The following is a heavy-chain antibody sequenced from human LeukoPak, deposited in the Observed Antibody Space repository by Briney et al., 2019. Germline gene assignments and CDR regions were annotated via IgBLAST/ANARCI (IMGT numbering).Heavy chain of an antibody. Sequence: GGSPRLSSAASGFTFSSYGMHWVRQAPGKGLEWVAVISYDGSNKYYADSVKGRFTISRDNSKNTLYLQMNSLRAEDTAVYYCAKDWGYCSSTSCYYYGMDVWGQGTTVTVSS. CDR1: GFTFSSYG. J-gene: IGHJ6*02. D-gene: IGHD2-2*01. V-gene: IGHV3-30*18. CDR2: ISYDGSNK. CDR3: AKDWGYCSSTSCYYYGMDV.